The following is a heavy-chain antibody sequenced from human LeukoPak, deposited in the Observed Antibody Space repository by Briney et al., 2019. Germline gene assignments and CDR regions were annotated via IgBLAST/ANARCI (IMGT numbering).Heavy chain of an antibody. CDR2: ISSSSSYT. CDR1: GFTFSDYS. Sequence: GGSLRLSRAASGFTFSDYSMNWIRQGPGKGLECVSCISSSSSYTNYADSVKGRFTISRDNGKDSLYLQMNSLRAEDTAVYYCARVIMNYFDYWGQGTLVTVSS. D-gene: IGHD3-16*01. CDR3: ARVIMNYFDY. V-gene: IGHV3-11*05. J-gene: IGHJ4*02.